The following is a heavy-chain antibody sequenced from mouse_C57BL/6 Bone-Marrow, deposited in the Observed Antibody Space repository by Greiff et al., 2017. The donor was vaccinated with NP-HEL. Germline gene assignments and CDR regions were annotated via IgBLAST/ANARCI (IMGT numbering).Heavy chain of an antibody. D-gene: IGHD1-1*01. V-gene: IGHV1-31*01. J-gene: IGHJ3*01. CDR1: GYSFTGYY. CDR2: IYPYNGVS. Sequence: EVQVVESGPELVKPGASVKISCKASGYSFTGYYMHWVKQSHGNILDWIGYIYPYNGVSSYNQKFKGKATLTVDKSSSTAYMELRSLTSEDSAVYYCARNPSYYGKGAWFAYWGQGTLVTVSA. CDR3: ARNPSYYGKGAWFAY.